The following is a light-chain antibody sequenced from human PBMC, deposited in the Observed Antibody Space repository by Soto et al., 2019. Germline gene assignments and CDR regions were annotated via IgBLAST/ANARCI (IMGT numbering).Light chain of an antibody. CDR2: WAS. Sequence: DIVLTQSPDSLAVSLGERATINCKSSQSILYNSNNKNYLAWYQQKAGQPPKLLIYWASTRESGVPDRFSGSGSGTDFTLTISRLQAEDVAVYYCQQYHDTPLTFGQGTKVEIK. CDR1: QSILYNSNNKNY. CDR3: QQYHDTPLT. J-gene: IGKJ1*01. V-gene: IGKV4-1*01.